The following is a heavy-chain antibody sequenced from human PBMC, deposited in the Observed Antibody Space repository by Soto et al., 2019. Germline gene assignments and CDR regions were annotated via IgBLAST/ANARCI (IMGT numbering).Heavy chain of an antibody. J-gene: IGHJ4*02. CDR1: GFTFRTYS. Sequence: EVQLVESGGGLVKPGESLRLSCAASGFTFRTYSMNWVRQVPGKGLEWVSSISSDSTYIFYADSVQGRFTVSRDNSKNSLYLQINRLRAEDTAVYYCARELGVTATGPSLDYWVQGTQVTVSS. V-gene: IGHV3-21*01. D-gene: IGHD6-25*01. CDR3: ARELGVTATGPSLDY. CDR2: ISSDSTYI.